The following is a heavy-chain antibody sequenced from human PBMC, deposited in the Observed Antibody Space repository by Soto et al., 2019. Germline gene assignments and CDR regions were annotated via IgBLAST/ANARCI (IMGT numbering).Heavy chain of an antibody. Sequence: PGRSLRLSWAASGFTFSSYGMHWVRQAPGKGLEWVAVISYDGSNKYYADSVKGRFTISRDNSKNTLYLHMNSMRAEDTAVYYGAKSQSSSLDVWGQGTTVTVSS. V-gene: IGHV3-30*18. D-gene: IGHD6-6*01. J-gene: IGHJ6*02. CDR3: AKSQSSSLDV. CDR2: ISYDGSNK. CDR1: GFTFSSYG.